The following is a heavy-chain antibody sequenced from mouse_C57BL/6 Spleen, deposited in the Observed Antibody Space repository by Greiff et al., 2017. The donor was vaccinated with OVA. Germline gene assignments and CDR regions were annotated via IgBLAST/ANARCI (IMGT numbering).Heavy chain of an antibody. Sequence: QVQLQQPGAELVKPGASVKLSCKASGYTFTSYWMQWVKQRPGQGLEWIGEIDPSDSYTNYNPKFQGKATLTVDTSSSTAYMQLSSLTSEDSAVYYCAREFITTLYWYFDVWGTGTTVTVSA. CDR1: GYTFTSYW. J-gene: IGHJ1*03. V-gene: IGHV1-50*01. CDR2: IDPSDSYT. CDR3: AREFITTLYWYFDV. D-gene: IGHD1-1*01.